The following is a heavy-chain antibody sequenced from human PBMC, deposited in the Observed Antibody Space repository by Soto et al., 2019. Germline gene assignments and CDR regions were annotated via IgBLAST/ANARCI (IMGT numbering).Heavy chain of an antibody. CDR1: GGSISSYY. J-gene: IGHJ6*03. CDR3: ARHYYGSGHNNNQEVGYYYYYYYMDV. D-gene: IGHD3-10*01. CDR2: IYYSGST. Sequence: SETLSLTCTVSGGSISSYYWSWIRQPPGKGLEWIGYIYYSGSTNYNPSLKSRVTISVETSKNQFSLKLSSVTAADTAVYYCARHYYGSGHNNNQEVGYYYYYYYMDVWGKGTTVTVSS. V-gene: IGHV4-59*01.